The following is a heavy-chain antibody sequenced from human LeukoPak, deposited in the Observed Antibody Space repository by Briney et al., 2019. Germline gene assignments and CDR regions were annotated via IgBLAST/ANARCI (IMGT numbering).Heavy chain of an antibody. CDR2: ISYTGRT. D-gene: IGHD2-15*01. Sequence: MASETLCLTCTASGSSLSSYYWNWLRQSPGKGLEWIGYISYTGRTDSNPSLKSRVTISLGTTKTQFSLRLRSVTAADSAVYYCAAGWYLPLATWCRGVMFTVSS. J-gene: IGHJ5*02. CDR3: AAGWYLPLAT. CDR1: GSSLSSYY. V-gene: IGHV4-59*01.